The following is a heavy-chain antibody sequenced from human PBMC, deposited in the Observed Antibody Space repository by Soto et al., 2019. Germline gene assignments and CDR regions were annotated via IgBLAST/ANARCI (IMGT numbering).Heavy chain of an antibody. J-gene: IGHJ4*02. CDR1: GYTFTSYG. D-gene: IGHD2-15*01. CDR3: ARVVAAQLSDS. CDR2: ISANNGNT. V-gene: IGHV1-18*01. Sequence: QVQLVQSGAEVKKPGASVKVSCKASGYTFTSYGIIWVRQAPGQGLEWLGWISANNGNTNYAQKLQGRVTMTTATSTRTAYMELRGMRSDDTAEYSCARVVAAQLSDSWGQGTLVTVSS.